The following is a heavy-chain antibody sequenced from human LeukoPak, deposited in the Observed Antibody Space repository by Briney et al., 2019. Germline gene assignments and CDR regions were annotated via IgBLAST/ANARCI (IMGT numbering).Heavy chain of an antibody. D-gene: IGHD4-17*01. CDR2: IYTSGST. Sequence: SETLSLTCTVSGGSISSYYWSWIRQPAGKGLEWIGRIYTSGSTNYNPSLKSRVTMSVDTSKNQFSLKLSSVTAADTAVYYCARQSTVVIRGYFDYWGQGTLVTVSS. CDR3: ARQSTVVIRGYFDY. J-gene: IGHJ4*02. V-gene: IGHV4-4*07. CDR1: GGSISSYY.